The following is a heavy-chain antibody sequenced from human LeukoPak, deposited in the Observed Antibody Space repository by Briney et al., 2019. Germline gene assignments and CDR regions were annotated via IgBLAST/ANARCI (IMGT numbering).Heavy chain of an antibody. D-gene: IGHD1-26*01. CDR1: GFTFSSYA. CDR3: ARGRQELDY. V-gene: IGHV3-30*04. CDR2: ISYDGSNK. J-gene: IGHJ4*02. Sequence: GGSLRLSCAASGFTFSSYAMHWVRQAPGKGLEWVAVISYDGSNKYYADSVKGRFTISRDNSKNTLYLQMNSLRAEDTAVYYCARGRQELDYWGQGTLVTVSS.